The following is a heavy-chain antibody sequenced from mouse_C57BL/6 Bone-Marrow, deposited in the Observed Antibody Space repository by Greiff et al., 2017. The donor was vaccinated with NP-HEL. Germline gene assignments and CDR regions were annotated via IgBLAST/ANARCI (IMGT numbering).Heavy chain of an antibody. V-gene: IGHV2-2*01. Sequence: VKLMESGPGLVQPSQSLSITCTVSGFSLTSYGVHWVRQSPGKGLEWLGVIWSGGSTDYNAAFISRLSISKDNSKSQVFFKMNSLQADDTAIYYCARRGYSNYPDYYAMDYWGQGTSVTVSS. D-gene: IGHD2-5*01. CDR1: GFSLTSYG. CDR2: IWSGGST. J-gene: IGHJ4*01. CDR3: ARRGYSNYPDYYAMDY.